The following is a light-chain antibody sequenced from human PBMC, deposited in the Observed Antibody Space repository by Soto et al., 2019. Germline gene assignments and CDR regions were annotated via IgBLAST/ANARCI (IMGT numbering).Light chain of an antibody. V-gene: IGLV2-14*01. Sequence: QSAPTQPASVSGSPGQSITISCTGTSSDVGGYNYVSWYQQHPGKAPKLMIYEVSNRPSGVSNRFSGSKSGNTASLTISGLQAEDEADYYCSSYTSSSTRVVGGGTKLTVL. CDR2: EVS. CDR3: SSYTSSSTRV. J-gene: IGLJ3*02. CDR1: SSDVGGYNY.